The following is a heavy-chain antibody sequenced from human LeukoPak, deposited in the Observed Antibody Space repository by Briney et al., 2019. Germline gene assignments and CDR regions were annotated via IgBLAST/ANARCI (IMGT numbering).Heavy chain of an antibody. CDR2: ISWNSGSI. CDR1: GFTLDDYA. V-gene: IGHV3-9*01. Sequence: PGRSLRLSCAASGFTLDDYAMHWVRQAPGKGLEWVSGISWNSGSIGYADSVKGRFTISRDNAKNSLFLQMNSLRAEDTAVYYCAKRGSGSYYHFDYWGQGTLVTVSS. CDR3: AKRGSGSYYHFDY. J-gene: IGHJ4*02. D-gene: IGHD3-10*01.